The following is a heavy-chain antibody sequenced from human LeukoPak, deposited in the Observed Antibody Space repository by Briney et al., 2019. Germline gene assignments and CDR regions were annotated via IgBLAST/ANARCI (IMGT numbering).Heavy chain of an antibody. CDR1: GYSISSGYY. CDR3: ARGVSMGLNSYGFYNY. Sequence: SETLSLTCTVSGYSISSGYYWAWIRQPPGKGLEWIGSIYQSGSTYYNPSLKSRVTISMDTSKNQFSLKLSSVTAADTAVYYCARGVSMGLNSYGFYNYWGQGTLVTVSS. CDR2: IYQSGST. D-gene: IGHD5-18*01. J-gene: IGHJ4*02. V-gene: IGHV4-38-2*02.